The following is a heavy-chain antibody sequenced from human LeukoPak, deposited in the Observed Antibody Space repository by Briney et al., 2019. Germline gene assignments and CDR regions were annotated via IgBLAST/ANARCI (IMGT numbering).Heavy chain of an antibody. J-gene: IGHJ6*03. V-gene: IGHV3-23*01. CDR2: VSVGDGTT. D-gene: IGHD1-14*01. CDR3: ARSPAGANYYLDV. CDR1: GVTISSFA. Sequence: ARTLRLSCAASGVTISSFAMSWGCHGPGEGLEWVSTVSVGDGTTYYADSVKGRFTISRDNAKNSLSLQMNSLRAEDTAVYYCARSPAGANYYLDVWGKGTTVTISS.